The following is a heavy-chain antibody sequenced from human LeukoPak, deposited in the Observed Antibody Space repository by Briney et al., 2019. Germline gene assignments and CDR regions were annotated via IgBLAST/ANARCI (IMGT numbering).Heavy chain of an antibody. CDR1: GFTFDDYA. D-gene: IGHD6-19*01. J-gene: IGHJ4*02. V-gene: IGHV3-9*01. Sequence: GGSLRLSCAASGFTFDDYAMHWVRQAPGKGLEWVSGISWNSGSIGYADSVKGRFTISRDNAKNSLYLQMNSLRDEDTAVYYCARDHPAVDYWGQGTLVTVSS. CDR3: ARDHPAVDY. CDR2: ISWNSGSI.